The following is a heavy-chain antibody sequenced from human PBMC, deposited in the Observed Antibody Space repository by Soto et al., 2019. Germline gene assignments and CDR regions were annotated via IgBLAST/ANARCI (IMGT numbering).Heavy chain of an antibody. CDR1: GGTFSSYA. CDR3: AREGGLGNSSDWYET. V-gene: IGHV1-69*01. Sequence: QVQLVQSGAEVKKPWSSVKVSCKASGGTFSSYAISWVRQAPGQGLEWMGGIIPIFGTSNYAQKFQGRVTITADESTSTAYMELSSLRSDDTAVYYCAREGGLGNSSDWYETWGQGTLVTVSS. D-gene: IGHD6-19*01. J-gene: IGHJ5*02. CDR2: IIPIFGTS.